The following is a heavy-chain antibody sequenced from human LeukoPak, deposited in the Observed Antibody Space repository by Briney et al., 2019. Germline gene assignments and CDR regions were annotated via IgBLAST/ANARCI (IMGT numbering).Heavy chain of an antibody. V-gene: IGHV4-4*07. CDR2: LNNGGDT. CDR1: GGSIGNFY. CDR3: ARAIGVYAFDV. J-gene: IGHJ3*01. Sequence: SETLSLTCTVSGGSIGNFYWSWTRQPAGKGLEWIGRLNNGGDTNYSPSLRSRVTISVDTSKNHFSLILSSVTVADTAIYYCARAIGVYAFDVWGQGTMVTVSS. D-gene: IGHD2-2*02.